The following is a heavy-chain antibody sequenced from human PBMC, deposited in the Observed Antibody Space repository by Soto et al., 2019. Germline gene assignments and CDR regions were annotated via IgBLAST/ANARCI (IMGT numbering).Heavy chain of an antibody. V-gene: IGHV4-34*01. CDR1: GGSFSGYY. D-gene: IGHD2-2*01. CDR2: INHSGST. Sequence: SETLSLTCAVYGGSFSGYYWSWIRQPPGKGLEWVGEINHSGSTNYNPSLKSRVTISVDTSKNQFSLKLSSVTAADTAVYYCARVGVIGYCSSTSCDGYFQHWGQGTLVTVSS. CDR3: ARVGVIGYCSSTSCDGYFQH. J-gene: IGHJ1*01.